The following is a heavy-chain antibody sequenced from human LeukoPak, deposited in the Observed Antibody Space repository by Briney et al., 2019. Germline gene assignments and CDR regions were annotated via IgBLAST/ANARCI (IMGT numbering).Heavy chain of an antibody. CDR2: VKPDGSDN. J-gene: IGHJ4*02. Sequence: GGSLRLSCAASGFVFRNYFMNWVRQVPGKGLEWVASVKPDGSDNFYVDSVEGRFTISRDNARYSLFLQMNSLRVEDTAVYYCVRENQLRCWGQGTLVSVSS. D-gene: IGHD5-12*01. CDR1: GFVFRNYF. CDR3: VRENQLRC. V-gene: IGHV3-7*01.